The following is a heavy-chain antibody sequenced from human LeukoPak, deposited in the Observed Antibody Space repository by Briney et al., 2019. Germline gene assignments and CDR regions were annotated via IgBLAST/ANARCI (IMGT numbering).Heavy chain of an antibody. Sequence: TSETLPLTCTVSGGSIRNYYWSWIRQPPGKGLEWIGYIYYSGSTSYNPSLKSRVTISVDTSKNQFSLKLSSVTAADTAVYYCARFITAGGYDALDIWGQGTMVTVSS. CDR1: GGSIRNYY. CDR2: IYYSGST. D-gene: IGHD6-13*01. CDR3: ARFITAGGYDALDI. J-gene: IGHJ3*02. V-gene: IGHV4-59*08.